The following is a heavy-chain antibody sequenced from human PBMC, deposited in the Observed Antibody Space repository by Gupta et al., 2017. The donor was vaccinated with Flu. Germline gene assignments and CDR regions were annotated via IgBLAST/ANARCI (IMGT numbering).Heavy chain of an antibody. V-gene: IGHV1-18*01. J-gene: IGHJ4*02. CDR3: AREKYGSGSSSYDY. D-gene: IGHD3-10*01. CDR1: GYIFTSYG. Sequence: QGQLVQSGGEVRKPGASVKVSCKTSGYIFTSYGISWLRQAPGQGLEWMGWISPYKGSTNHAQKCQGRVTMTTDTSTSTVYMELRSLRFDDTAVYYCAREKYGSGSSSYDYWGQGTLGTGSS. CDR2: ISPYKGST.